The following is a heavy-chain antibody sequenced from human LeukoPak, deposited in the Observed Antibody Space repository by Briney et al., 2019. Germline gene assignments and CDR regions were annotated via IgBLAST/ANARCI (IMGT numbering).Heavy chain of an antibody. CDR2: IWYDGSNK. CDR3: ARNKLDSTLPYYYYYYGMDV. Sequence: SCKVSGYTLTELSMHWVRQAPGKGLEWVAVIWYDGSNKYYADSVKGRFTISRDNSKNTLYLQMNSLRAEDTAVYYCARNKLDSTLPYYYYYYGMDVWGQGTTVTVSS. CDR1: GYTLTELS. V-gene: IGHV3-33*01. J-gene: IGHJ6*02. D-gene: IGHD1/OR15-1a*01.